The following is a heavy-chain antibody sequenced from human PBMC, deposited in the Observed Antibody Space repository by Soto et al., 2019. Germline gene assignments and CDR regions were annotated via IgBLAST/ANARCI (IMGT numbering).Heavy chain of an antibody. CDR1: GYTFSAYY. V-gene: IGHV1-2*02. Sequence: AAVKVSCKPSGYTFSAYYMHWVRQAPGQGLEWMGWINPNSGGTLYAQKFQGRVTMTRDTSISTAYLELSRLRSDDTAVYYCARGGTFAYDTSGYSVYWGQGTLVTVSS. CDR3: ARGGTFAYDTSGYSVY. J-gene: IGHJ4*02. CDR2: INPNSGGT. D-gene: IGHD3-22*01.